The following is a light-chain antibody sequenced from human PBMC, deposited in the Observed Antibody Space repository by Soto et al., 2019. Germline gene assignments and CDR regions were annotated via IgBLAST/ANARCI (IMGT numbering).Light chain of an antibody. CDR3: AAWDDSLSGLV. CDR1: SSNIGSNT. CDR2: SNN. J-gene: IGLJ2*01. V-gene: IGLV1-44*01. Sequence: QSVLTQPPSASGTPGQRVTISCSGSSSNIGSNTVNWYQQLPGTAPKLLIYSNNQRPPGVPDLFCASTAATTSSLATSGLQSEDEADYYCAAWDDSLSGLVFGGGTKLTVL.